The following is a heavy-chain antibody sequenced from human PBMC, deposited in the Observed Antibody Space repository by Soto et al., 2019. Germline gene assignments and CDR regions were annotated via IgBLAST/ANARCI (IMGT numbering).Heavy chain of an antibody. CDR1: GGTFSSYA. CDR3: ARAPGRAYYYDSSCYLGYFDY. CDR2: IIPIFGTA. D-gene: IGHD3-22*01. V-gene: IGHV1-69*01. Sequence: QVQLVQSGAEVKKPGSSVKVSCKASGGTFSSYAISCVRQAPGHGLEWMGGIIPIFGTANYAQKFQGRVTITADESTSTAYMELSSLRSEDTAVYYCARAPGRAYYYDSSCYLGYFDYWGQGTLVTVSS. J-gene: IGHJ4*02.